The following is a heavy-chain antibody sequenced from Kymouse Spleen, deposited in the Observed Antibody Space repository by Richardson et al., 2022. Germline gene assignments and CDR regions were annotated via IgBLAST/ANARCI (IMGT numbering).Heavy chain of an antibody. D-gene: IGHD1-7*01. CDR3: TRQRYNWNYADYYGMDV. CDR2: IRSKANSYAT. V-gene: IGHV3-73*02. J-gene: IGHJ6*02. CDR1: GFTFSGSA. Sequence: EVQLVESGGGLVQPGGSLKLSCAASGFTFSGSAMHWVRQASGKGLEWVGRIRSKANSYATAYAASVKGRFTISRDDSKNTAYLQMNSLKTEDTAVYYCTRQRYNWNYADYYGMDVWGQGTTVTVSS.